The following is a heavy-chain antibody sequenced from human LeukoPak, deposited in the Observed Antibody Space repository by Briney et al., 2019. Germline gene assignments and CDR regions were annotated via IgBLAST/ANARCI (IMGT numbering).Heavy chain of an antibody. CDR2: IYPGDSNT. D-gene: IGHD3-10*01. V-gene: IGHV5-51*01. J-gene: IGHJ3*02. CDR3: ARRGSSTSDALDI. CDR1: GYSFTNYW. Sequence: GESLKISCKASGYSFTNYWIGWVRQMPGKGLEWMGIIYPGDSNTRYSPSFQDQVLISADKSVSTTYLHWGSLQASDTAMYFCARRGSSTSDALDIWGQGTMVTVS.